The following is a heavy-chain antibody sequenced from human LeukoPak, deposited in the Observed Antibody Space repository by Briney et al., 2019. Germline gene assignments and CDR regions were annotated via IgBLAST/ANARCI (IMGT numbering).Heavy chain of an antibody. CDR3: ARHTHVVGAVDY. D-gene: IGHD1-26*01. CDR1: GFTFSSYS. V-gene: IGHV3-21*01. CDR2: ISSSSSYI. Sequence: GGSLRLSCAASGFTFSSYSMNWVRQAPGKGLEWVSSISSSSSYIYYADSVKGRFTISRDNAKNSLYLQMNSLRAEDTAVYYCARHTHVVGAVDYWGQGTLVTVSS. J-gene: IGHJ4*02.